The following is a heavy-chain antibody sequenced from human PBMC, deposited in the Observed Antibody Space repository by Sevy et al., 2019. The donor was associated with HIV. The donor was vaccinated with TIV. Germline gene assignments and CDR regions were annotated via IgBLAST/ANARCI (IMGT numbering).Heavy chain of an antibody. CDR2: ISGSGGST. D-gene: IGHD3-22*01. Sequence: GESLKISCAASGITFSSYAMSWVRQSPGKGLEWVSAISGSGGSTYYADSVKGRFTISRDNSKNTLYLQMNSLRAEDTAVYYCAKERPYYYDSSGYGLGAFDIWGQGTMVTVSS. CDR3: AKERPYYYDSSGYGLGAFDI. CDR1: GITFSSYA. V-gene: IGHV3-23*01. J-gene: IGHJ3*02.